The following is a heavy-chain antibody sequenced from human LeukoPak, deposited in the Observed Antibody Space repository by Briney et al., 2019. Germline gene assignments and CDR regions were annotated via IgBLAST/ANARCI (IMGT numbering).Heavy chain of an antibody. J-gene: IGHJ4*02. CDR3: ARAYNWNYVY. CDR2: IYSGGNT. V-gene: IGHV3-53*01. CDR1: GFTFSSYS. D-gene: IGHD1-7*01. Sequence: GGSLRLSCAASGFTFSSYSMNWVRQAPGKGLEWVSVIYSGGNTYYADSVKGRFTISRDNSKNTLYLQMNSLRAEDTAVYYCARAYNWNYVYWGQGTLVTVSS.